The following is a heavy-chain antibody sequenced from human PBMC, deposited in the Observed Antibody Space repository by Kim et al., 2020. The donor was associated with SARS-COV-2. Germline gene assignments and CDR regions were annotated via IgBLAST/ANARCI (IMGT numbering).Heavy chain of an antibody. Sequence: ASVKVSCKASGYTFTSYGISWVRQAPGQGLEWMGWISAYNGNTNYAQKLQGRVTMTTDTSTSTAYMELRSLRSDDTAVYYCARTLGANYYDSSGTPFDLWGRGTLVTVSS. J-gene: IGHJ2*01. V-gene: IGHV1-18*01. D-gene: IGHD3-22*01. CDR1: GYTFTSYG. CDR3: ARTLGANYYDSSGTPFDL. CDR2: ISAYNGNT.